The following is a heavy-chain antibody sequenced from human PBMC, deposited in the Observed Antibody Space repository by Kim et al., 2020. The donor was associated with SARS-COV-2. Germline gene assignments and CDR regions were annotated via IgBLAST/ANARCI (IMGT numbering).Heavy chain of an antibody. D-gene: IGHD6-13*01. Sequence: RASPSFQGKVTISAAKSISTAYLQWSSLKASDTAMYYCAGIAAAGDYFDYWGQGTLVTVSS. J-gene: IGHJ4*02. V-gene: IGHV5-51*01. CDR3: AGIAAAGDYFDY.